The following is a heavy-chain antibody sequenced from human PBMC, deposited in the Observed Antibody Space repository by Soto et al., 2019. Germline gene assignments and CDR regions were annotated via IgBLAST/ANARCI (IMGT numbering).Heavy chain of an antibody. V-gene: IGHV2-5*02. CDR1: GFSLSTSGVG. CDR3: AHGSSWYIVFDY. Sequence: QITLKESGPTLVKPTQTLTLTCTFSGFSLSTSGVGVGWIRQPPGKALEWLALIYWDDDKRYSPPLKSRLTITKDTSKNQVVLTMTNMDPVDTATYYCAHGSSWYIVFDYWGQGTLVTVSS. CDR2: IYWDDDK. J-gene: IGHJ4*02. D-gene: IGHD6-13*01.